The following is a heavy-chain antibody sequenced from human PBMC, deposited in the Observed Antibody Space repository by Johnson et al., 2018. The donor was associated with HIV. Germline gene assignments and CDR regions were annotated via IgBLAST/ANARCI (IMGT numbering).Heavy chain of an antibody. V-gene: IGHV3-66*01. D-gene: IGHD3-10*01. CDR3: AKNARNYYDT. J-gene: IGHJ3*02. Sequence: VQLVESGGGLVQPGGSLRLSCAASGFTVSYNYMNWVSQAPGKGLEWVSIIYSDSDTNYADSVKGRFNISRDTFKNTLYLQMGSLRVEDTAVYYCAKNARNYYDTWGQGTMVTVSS. CDR1: GFTVSYNY. CDR2: IYSDSDT.